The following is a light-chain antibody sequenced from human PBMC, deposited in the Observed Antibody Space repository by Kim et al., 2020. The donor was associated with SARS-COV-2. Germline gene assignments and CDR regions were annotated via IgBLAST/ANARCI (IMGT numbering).Light chain of an antibody. Sequence: AAVGDRVTITCLASQGISKYLAWYQQKPGKVPNLLIYAASTLQSGVPSRFSGSGSGTDFTLTISSLQPEDVAAYYCQKYNSAPWTFGQGTKVEIK. CDR1: QGISKY. V-gene: IGKV1-27*01. J-gene: IGKJ1*01. CDR2: AAS. CDR3: QKYNSAPWT.